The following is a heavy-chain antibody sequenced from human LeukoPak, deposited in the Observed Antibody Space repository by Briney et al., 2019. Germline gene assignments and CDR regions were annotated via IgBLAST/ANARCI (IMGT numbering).Heavy chain of an antibody. J-gene: IGHJ4*02. Sequence: GGSLRLSCADSEFTFSNYAMSWVRQAPGKGLGWGSVISGSGGTTYSADSVKGRFPISRDNSKNTLYLQMNCLRAEDTAADYCPRERGSSRGNINGYFDYWGQGALVTVSS. CDR3: PRERGSSRGNINGYFDY. D-gene: IGHD4-23*01. V-gene: IGHV3-23*01. CDR2: ISGSGGTT. CDR1: EFTFSNYA.